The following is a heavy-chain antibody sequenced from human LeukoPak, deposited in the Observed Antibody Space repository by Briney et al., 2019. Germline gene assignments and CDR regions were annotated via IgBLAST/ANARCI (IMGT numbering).Heavy chain of an antibody. Sequence: TSQTLSLTCTVSGGSISSGGYYWSWIRQPAGKGLEWIGRIYTSGSTNYNPSLKSRVTMSVDTSKNQFSLKLSSVTAADTAVYYCARDRHYDFWSGYYTGYELDPWGQGTLVTVSS. J-gene: IGHJ5*02. CDR3: ARDRHYDFWSGYYTGYELDP. V-gene: IGHV4-61*02. CDR1: GGSISSGGYY. D-gene: IGHD3-3*01. CDR2: IYTSGST.